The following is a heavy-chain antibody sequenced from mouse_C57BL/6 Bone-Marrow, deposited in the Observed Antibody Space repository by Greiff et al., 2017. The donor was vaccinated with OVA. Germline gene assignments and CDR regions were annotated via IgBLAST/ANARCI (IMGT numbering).Heavy chain of an antibody. Sequence: VQVVESGPELVKPGASVKLSCKASGYTFTSYDINWVKQRPGQGLEWIGWIYPRDGSTKYNEKFKGKATLTVDTSSSTAYMELHSLTSEDSAVYFCARRNSDYWGQGTTLTVSS. J-gene: IGHJ2*01. CDR3: ARRNSDY. CDR1: GYTFTSYD. CDR2: IYPRDGST. V-gene: IGHV1-85*01.